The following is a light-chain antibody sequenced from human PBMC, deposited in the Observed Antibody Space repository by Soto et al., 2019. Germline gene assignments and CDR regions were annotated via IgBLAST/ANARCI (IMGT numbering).Light chain of an antibody. Sequence: EIVLTQSPATLSLSPGDRATLSCRASQSVKNYLAWYQHKPGQAPRLLIYGATNRATGIPARFSGSGSGTDFTLTISSREADDFAVYYCQQRGNWPPWTFGQGTKVEIK. J-gene: IGKJ1*01. CDR1: QSVKNY. CDR3: QQRGNWPPWT. CDR2: GAT. V-gene: IGKV3-11*01.